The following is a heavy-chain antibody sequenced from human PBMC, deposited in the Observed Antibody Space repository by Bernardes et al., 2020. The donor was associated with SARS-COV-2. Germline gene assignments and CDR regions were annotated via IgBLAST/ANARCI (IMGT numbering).Heavy chain of an antibody. Sequence: GGSLRLSCAASGFTFSSYSMNWVRQAPGKGLEWVSSISSSSSYIYYADSVKGRFTISRDNAKNSLYLQMNSLRAEDTAVYYCARDPSHPKGVIYYYYYGMDVWGQGTTVTVSS. CDR3: ARDPSHPKGVIYYYYYGMDV. D-gene: IGHD3-10*01. CDR1: GFTFSSYS. V-gene: IGHV3-21*01. CDR2: ISSSSSYI. J-gene: IGHJ6*02.